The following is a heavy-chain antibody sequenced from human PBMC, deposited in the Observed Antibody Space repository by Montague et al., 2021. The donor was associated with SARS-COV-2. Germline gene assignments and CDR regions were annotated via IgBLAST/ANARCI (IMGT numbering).Heavy chain of an antibody. J-gene: IGHJ3*02. CDR2: TYYSGST. V-gene: IGHV4-31*03. CDR1: GGSISSGGYY. Sequence: SLSLTCTVSGGSISSGGYYWSWIRQHPGKGLEWIGYTYYSGSTYYNPSLKRRVTISVDTSKNQFSLKLSSVTAADTAVYYCARARPRITMIVVVIDAFDIWGQGTMVTVSS. CDR3: ARARPRITMIVVVIDAFDI. D-gene: IGHD3-22*01.